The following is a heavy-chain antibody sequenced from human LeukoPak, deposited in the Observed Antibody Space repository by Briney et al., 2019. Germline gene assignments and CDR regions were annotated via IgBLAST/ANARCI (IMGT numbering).Heavy chain of an antibody. Sequence: PGRSLRLSCAASGFAFSSYGMHWVRQAPGKGLEWVAVISYDGSNKYYADSVKGRFTISRDNSMNTLYLHMNSLTVEDTAMYYCVNLFSSNFWGQGTQVTVSS. J-gene: IGHJ4*02. V-gene: IGHV3-30*18. CDR3: VNLFSSNF. D-gene: IGHD2-2*01. CDR2: ISYDGSNK. CDR1: GFAFSSYG.